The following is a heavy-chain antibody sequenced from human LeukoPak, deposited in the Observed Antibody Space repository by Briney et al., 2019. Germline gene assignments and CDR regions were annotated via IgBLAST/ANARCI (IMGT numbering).Heavy chain of an antibody. Sequence: APVKVSCKASGYTFTSYGISWVRQAPGQGLEWMGWISAYNGNTNYAQKLQGRVTMTTDTSTSTAYMELRSLRSDDTAVYYCARNQLDTSYYYGMDVWGQGTTVTVSS. J-gene: IGHJ6*02. CDR3: ARNQLDTSYYYGMDV. V-gene: IGHV1-18*01. CDR1: GYTFTSYG. D-gene: IGHD1-1*01. CDR2: ISAYNGNT.